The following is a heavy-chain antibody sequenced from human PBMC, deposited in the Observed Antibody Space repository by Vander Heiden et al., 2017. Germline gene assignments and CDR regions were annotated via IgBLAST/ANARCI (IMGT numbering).Heavy chain of an antibody. CDR3: AKDGDVDTVPSGY. CDR2: ISGSGGST. V-gene: IGHV3-23*01. D-gene: IGHD5-18*01. J-gene: IGHJ4*02. Sequence: EVHLLESGGGLVQPGGSLRLPCAASGFTFSSYAMSWVRQAPGKGLEWVSAISGSGGSTYYADAVKGRFTISRDNSKNTLYLQMNSLRAEDTAVYYCAKDGDVDTVPSGYWGQGTLVTVSS. CDR1: GFTFSSYA.